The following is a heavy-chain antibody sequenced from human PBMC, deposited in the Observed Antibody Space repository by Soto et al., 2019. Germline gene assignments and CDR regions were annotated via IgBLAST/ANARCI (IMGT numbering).Heavy chain of an antibody. CDR1: GFTVSNNY. CDR3: AKLPPGDT. V-gene: IGHV3-53*01. Sequence: EVQVVESGGGLIQPGGSLRLSCAASGFTVSNNYMTWVRQAPGKGLEWVSVIHSGGNTYYADALKGRFTISRDKSKNTVSLQMNSLRAEDTALYYCAKLPPGDTWGQGTLVTVSS. J-gene: IGHJ4*02. CDR2: IHSGGNT. D-gene: IGHD4-17*01.